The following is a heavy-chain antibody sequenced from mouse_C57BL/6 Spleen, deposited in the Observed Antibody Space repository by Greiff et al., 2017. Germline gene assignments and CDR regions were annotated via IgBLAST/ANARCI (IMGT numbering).Heavy chain of an antibody. V-gene: IGHV1-50*01. CDR3: AGTGKRNY. CDR2: IDPSDSYT. J-gene: IGHJ2*01. CDR1: GYTFTSYW. Sequence: QVQLQQSGAELVKPGASVKLSCKASGYTFTSYWMQWVKQRPGQGLEWIGEIDPSDSYTNYNQKFKGKATLTVDTSSSTAYMQLSSLTSEDSAVYYCAGTGKRNYWGQGTTLTVSS. D-gene: IGHD4-1*01.